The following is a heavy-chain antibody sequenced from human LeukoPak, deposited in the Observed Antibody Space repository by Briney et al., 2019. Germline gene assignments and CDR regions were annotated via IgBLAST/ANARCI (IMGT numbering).Heavy chain of an antibody. V-gene: IGHV4-39*01. D-gene: IGHD3-22*01. CDR2: IYYSGST. Sequence: SETLSLTCTVSGGSISSSSYYWGWIRQPPGKGLAWIGSIYYSGSTYYNPSLKSRVTISVDTSKNQFSLKLSSVTAADTAVYYCARYIVVVTKDDAFDIWGQGTMVTVSS. CDR3: ARYIVVVTKDDAFDI. J-gene: IGHJ3*02. CDR1: GGSISSSSYY.